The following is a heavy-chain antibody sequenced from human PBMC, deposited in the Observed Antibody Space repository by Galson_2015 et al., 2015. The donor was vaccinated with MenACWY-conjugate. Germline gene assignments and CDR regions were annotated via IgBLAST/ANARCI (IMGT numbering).Heavy chain of an antibody. CDR2: VHSTGLL. Sequence: LSITCAVSGGSISPYYWSWIRQPPGKGLEYIGHVHSTGLLNYRAPFRGRVAMSIDTSRSHFSLKLTSVTAADTGIYYCSRHYGFDHSGYYEDYWGQGILVTVSS. D-gene: IGHD3-22*01. V-gene: IGHV4-59*01. CDR1: GGSISPYY. CDR3: SRHYGFDHSGYYEDY. J-gene: IGHJ4*02.